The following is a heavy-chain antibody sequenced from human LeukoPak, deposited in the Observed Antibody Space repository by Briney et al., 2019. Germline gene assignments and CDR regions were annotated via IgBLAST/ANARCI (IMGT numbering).Heavy chain of an antibody. CDR2: IWYDGSNK. V-gene: IGHV3-33*01. CDR3: ASLGYSFGYEQPDY. D-gene: IGHD5-18*01. J-gene: IGHJ4*02. Sequence: GGSLRLSCAASGFTFSSYGMHWVRQAPGKGLEWVAVIWYDGSNKYYAHSVKGRFTISRDNSKNTLYLQMNSLRAEDTAVYHCASLGYSFGYEQPDYWGQGTLVTVSS. CDR1: GFTFSSYG.